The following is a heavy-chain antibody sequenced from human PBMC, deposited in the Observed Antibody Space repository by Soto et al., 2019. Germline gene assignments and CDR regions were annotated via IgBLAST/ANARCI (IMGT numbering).Heavy chain of an antibody. J-gene: IGHJ6*02. CDR1: GFTFSSYA. Sequence: GGSLRLCCAASGFTFSSYAMHWVRQAPGKGLEWVAVISYDGSNKYYADSVKGRFTISRDNSKNTLYLQMNSLRAEDTAVYYCAREVESRYSSGWLQGGQYYYGMDVWGQGTTVTVSS. CDR3: AREVESRYSSGWLQGGQYYYGMDV. CDR2: ISYDGSNK. V-gene: IGHV3-30-3*01. D-gene: IGHD6-19*01.